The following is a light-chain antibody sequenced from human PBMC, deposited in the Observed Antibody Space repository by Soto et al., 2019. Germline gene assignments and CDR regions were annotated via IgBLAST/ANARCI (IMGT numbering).Light chain of an antibody. CDR3: QQYNSYSPT. CDR1: HSISVW. Sequence: DIQMTQSPSTLSASVGDRVTITCRASHSISVWLAWYQQKAGKAPNLLIYKASRLESVVPSRFSGSGSETEFTLTISGLQPGDSATYYCQQYNSYSPTFGQGTKVDIK. CDR2: KAS. V-gene: IGKV1-5*03. J-gene: IGKJ1*01.